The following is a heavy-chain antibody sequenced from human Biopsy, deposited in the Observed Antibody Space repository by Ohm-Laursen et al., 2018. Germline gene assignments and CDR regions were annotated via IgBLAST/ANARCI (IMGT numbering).Heavy chain of an antibody. CDR1: GFSLSARGMC. Sequence: PTQTLTLTCSFSGFSLSARGMCVSWIRQAPGKALEWLARVDWDDYKDYSASLQTKLSISKDTSNDQVVLTVNNVDPADTATYYCARTPTLIVSAGLVYRHRRHLQGMDVWGQGIAVTVS. J-gene: IGHJ6*02. D-gene: IGHD6-13*01. CDR3: ARTPTLIVSAGLVYRHRRHLQGMDV. CDR2: VDWDDYK. V-gene: IGHV2-70*11.